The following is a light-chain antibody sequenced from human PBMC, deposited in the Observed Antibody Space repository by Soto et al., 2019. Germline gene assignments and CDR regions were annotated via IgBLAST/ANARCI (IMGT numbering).Light chain of an antibody. V-gene: IGLV1-40*01. CDR1: RSNIGTTYH. J-gene: IGLJ3*02. CDR3: QSYDSRLSGWV. Sequence: QSVLTQPPSVSGAPGQRVTISCTGSRSNIGTTYHVHWYQQFPGGAPKLLIYGNTNRPSGVPDRFSGSKSGTSASLAITGLQAEDEADYYCQSYDSRLSGWVFGGGTKLTVL. CDR2: GNT.